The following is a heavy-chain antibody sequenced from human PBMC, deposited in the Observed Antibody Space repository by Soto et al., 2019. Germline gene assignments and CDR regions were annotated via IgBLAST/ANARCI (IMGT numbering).Heavy chain of an antibody. CDR1: GLTFSSYA. V-gene: IGHV1-58*01. J-gene: IGHJ3*02. CDR2: IVVGSGHT. D-gene: IGHD3-22*01. Sequence: KCYCQASGLTFSSYAAKRVRQSRGQRLEWIGWIVVGSGHTNYAQKFKERVTITRDMSTSTAYMDLSSLRSEDTAVYYCAADGYYYDSSYAFDIWGQGTTVTVSS. CDR3: AADGYYYDSSYAFDI.